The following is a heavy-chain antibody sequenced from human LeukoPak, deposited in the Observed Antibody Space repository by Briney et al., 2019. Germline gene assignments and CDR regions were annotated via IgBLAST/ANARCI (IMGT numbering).Heavy chain of an antibody. CDR1: GYTFTDYY. CDR2: INSNSGGT. CDR3: ARTGIAARRADFDY. V-gene: IGHV1-2*02. Sequence: ASVKASCETSGYTFTDYYIHWMRQAPGQGLEWMGWINSNSGGTSYAQKFQGRVTLTRDTPTRTAFMELNRLTSDDTAVYYCARTGIAARRADFDYWGQGTVVTVSS. J-gene: IGHJ4*02. D-gene: IGHD6-6*01.